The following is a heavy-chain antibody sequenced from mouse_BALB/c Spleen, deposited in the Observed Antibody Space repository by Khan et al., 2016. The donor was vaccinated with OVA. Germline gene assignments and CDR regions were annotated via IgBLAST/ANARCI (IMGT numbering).Heavy chain of an antibody. V-gene: IGHV1S127*01. J-gene: IGHJ3*01. CDR2: IDPSDTET. Sequence: QVQLKQSGPQLVRPGASVKISCKASGYSFTTYWMHWVKQRPGQGLEWIGMIDPSDTETRLNQKFKDKATLTVDKSSTKAYMQLISPTSADSAVYYCTRRATRATWFAYWDRGTLVAVSA. CDR3: TRRATRATWFAY. CDR1: GYSFTTYW. D-gene: IGHD3-1*01.